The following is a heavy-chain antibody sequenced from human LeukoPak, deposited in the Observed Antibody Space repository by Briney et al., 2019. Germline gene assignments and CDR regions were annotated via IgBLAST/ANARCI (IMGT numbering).Heavy chain of an antibody. CDR2: INTNTGNP. D-gene: IGHD3-22*01. Sequence: ASVKVSCKASGYTFTSYAMNWVRQAPGQGPEWMGWINTNTGNPTYAQGFTGRFVFSLDTSVSTAYLQISSLKAEDTAVYYCATILYYYDSSGSPGFDYWGQGTLVTVSS. J-gene: IGHJ4*02. CDR1: GYTFTSYA. V-gene: IGHV7-4-1*02. CDR3: ATILYYYDSSGSPGFDY.